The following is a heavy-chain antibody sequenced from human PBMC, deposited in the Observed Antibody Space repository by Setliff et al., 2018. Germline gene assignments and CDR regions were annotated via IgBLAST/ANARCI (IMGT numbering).Heavy chain of an antibody. CDR1: GFTFGDYA. Sequence: PGGSLRLSCTASGFTFGDYAMSWVRQAPGKGLEWVGFIRSKAYGGTTEYAASVKGRFTISRDDSKSIAYLQMNSLKTEDTAVYYRTRASSIAVAGSSIWGQGTLVTVSS. CDR2: IRSKAYGGTT. V-gene: IGHV3-49*04. CDR3: TRASSIAVAGSSI. D-gene: IGHD6-19*01. J-gene: IGHJ4*02.